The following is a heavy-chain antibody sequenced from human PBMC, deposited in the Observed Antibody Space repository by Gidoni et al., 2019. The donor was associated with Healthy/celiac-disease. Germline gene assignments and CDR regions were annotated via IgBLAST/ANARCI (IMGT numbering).Heavy chain of an antibody. CDR3: AARGSYRTFDY. CDR1: GGSFSGYY. J-gene: IGHJ4*02. V-gene: IGHV4-34*01. CDR2: INHSGST. Sequence: QVQLQQWGAGLLKPSETLSLTCAVYGGSFSGYYWSWIRQPPGKGLEWIGEINHSGSTNYNPSLKSRVTIPVDTSKNQFSLKLSSVTAADTAVYYCAARGSYRTFDYWGQGTLVTVSS. D-gene: IGHD1-26*01.